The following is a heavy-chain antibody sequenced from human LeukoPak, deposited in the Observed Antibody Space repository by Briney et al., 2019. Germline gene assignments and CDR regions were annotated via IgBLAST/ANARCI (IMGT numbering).Heavy chain of an antibody. Sequence: SETLSLTCTVSGGSISSYYWSWIRQPPRKGLEWIGYIYYSGCTNYNPSLKSRVTISVDTSKNQLSLKLSSVTAADTAVYYCARLDYGDSAFDIWGQGTMVTVSS. D-gene: IGHD4-17*01. J-gene: IGHJ3*02. CDR2: IYYSGCT. CDR3: ARLDYGDSAFDI. CDR1: GGSISSYY. V-gene: IGHV4-59*01.